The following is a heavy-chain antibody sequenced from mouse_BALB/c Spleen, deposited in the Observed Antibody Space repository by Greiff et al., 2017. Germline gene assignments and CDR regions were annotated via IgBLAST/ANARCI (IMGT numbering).Heavy chain of an antibody. CDR3: ARQAGEAMDD. J-gene: IGHJ4*01. CDR1: GFTFSSYT. D-gene: IGHD3-3*01. CDR2: ISNGGGST. V-gene: IGHV5-12-2*01. Sequence: EVMLVESGGGLVQPGGSLKLSCAASGFTFSSYTMSWVRQTPEKRLEWVAYISNGGGSTYYPDTVKGRFTISRDNAKNTLYLQMSSLKSEDTAMYYCARQAGEAMDDWGQGTSVTVSS.